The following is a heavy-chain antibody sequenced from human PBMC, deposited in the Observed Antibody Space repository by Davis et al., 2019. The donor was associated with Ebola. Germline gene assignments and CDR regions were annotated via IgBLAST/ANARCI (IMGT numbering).Heavy chain of an antibody. CDR3: AKDRRFQLLTHGMDV. V-gene: IGHV3-30*18. Sequence: GESLKISCAASGFTFSNYGMNWVRQAPGKGLEWLAVTSYDGGNKYYADSVKGRFTISRDNSKNMLYLQMNSLRAEDTAVYYCAKDRRFQLLTHGMDVWGQGTTVTVSS. CDR2: TSYDGGNK. D-gene: IGHD2-2*01. J-gene: IGHJ6*02. CDR1: GFTFSNYG.